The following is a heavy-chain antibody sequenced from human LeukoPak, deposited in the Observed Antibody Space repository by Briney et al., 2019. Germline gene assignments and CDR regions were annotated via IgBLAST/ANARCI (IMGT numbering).Heavy chain of an antibody. V-gene: IGHV3-43*02. Sequence: PGGSLRLSCAASGFIFDYYAMHWVRQAPGKGLEWVSLISGDGIRIHYADSVKGRFTISRDNSKNSLYLQMSRLRAEDTALYYCAKAVESRALARPYGMDVWGQGTTVTVSS. CDR1: GFIFDYYA. J-gene: IGHJ6*02. CDR2: ISGDGIRI. CDR3: AKAVESRALARPYGMDV. D-gene: IGHD3-3*02.